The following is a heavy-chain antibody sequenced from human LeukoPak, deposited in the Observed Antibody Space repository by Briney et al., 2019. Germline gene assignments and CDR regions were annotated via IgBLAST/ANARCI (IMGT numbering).Heavy chain of an antibody. CDR2: INHSGST. CDR1: GGSISSYY. Sequence: SETLSLTCTVSGGSISSYYWSWIRQPPGKGLEWIGEINHSGSTNYNPSLKSRVTISVDTSKNQFSLKLSSVTAADTAVYYCARGSVDYSFDYWGQGTLVTVSS. V-gene: IGHV4-34*01. J-gene: IGHJ4*02. D-gene: IGHD4-11*01. CDR3: ARGSVDYSFDY.